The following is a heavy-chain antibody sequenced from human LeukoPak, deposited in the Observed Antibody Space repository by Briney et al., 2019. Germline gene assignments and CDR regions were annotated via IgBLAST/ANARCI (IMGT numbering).Heavy chain of an antibody. D-gene: IGHD3-22*01. CDR2: INHSGST. CDR1: GGSISSYY. J-gene: IGHJ4*02. V-gene: IGHV4-34*01. Sequence: SETLSLTCTVSGGSISSYYWSWVRQAPGKGLEWIGEINHSGSTNYNPSLKSRVTISVDTSKNQFSLKLSSVTAADTAVYYCASGRHYDSSGSPSDYWGQGTLVTVSS. CDR3: ASGRHYDSSGSPSDY.